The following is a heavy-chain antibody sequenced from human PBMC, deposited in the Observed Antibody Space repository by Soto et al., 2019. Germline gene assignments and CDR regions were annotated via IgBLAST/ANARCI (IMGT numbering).Heavy chain of an antibody. V-gene: IGHV1-2*02. D-gene: IGHD5-12*01. CDR1: GYTFTGYY. Sequence: ASVKVSCKASGYTFTGYYMHWGRQAPGQGLEWMGWINPNSGGTNYAQKFQGRVTMTRDTSISTAYMELRRLRSDDTAVYYCARVGRVTTREYYYNYYGMDVWGQGTTVTVSS. CDR2: INPNSGGT. J-gene: IGHJ6*02. CDR3: ARVGRVTTREYYYNYYGMDV.